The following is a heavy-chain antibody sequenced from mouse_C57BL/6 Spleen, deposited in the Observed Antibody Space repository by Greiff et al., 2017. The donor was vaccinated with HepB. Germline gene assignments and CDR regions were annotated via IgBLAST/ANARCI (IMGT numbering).Heavy chain of an antibody. D-gene: IGHD2-10*02. CDR1: GYTFTSYW. Sequence: QVQLQQPGAELVKPGASVKMSCKASGYTFTSYWITWVKQRPGQGLEWIGDIYPGSGSTNYNEKFKSKATLTVDTSSSTAYMQLSSLTSEDSAVYYCARREGYADYAMDDWGQGTSVTVSS. CDR2: IYPGSGST. CDR3: ARREGYADYAMDD. V-gene: IGHV1-55*01. J-gene: IGHJ4*01.